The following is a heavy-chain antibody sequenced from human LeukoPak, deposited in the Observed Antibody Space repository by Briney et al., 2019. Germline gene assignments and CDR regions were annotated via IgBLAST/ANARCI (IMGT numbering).Heavy chain of an antibody. J-gene: IGHJ6*03. CDR3: ASWVGGYYYYMDV. V-gene: IGHV1-2*02. CDR1: GYTFTGYH. D-gene: IGHD2-15*01. Sequence: ASVTVSCKASGYTFTGYHMHWVRQAPCQGLEWLGWINPNSGGTNYAQKCQGRVTITADESTSTDYMELSSLRSEDTAVYYCASWVGGYYYYMDVWGKGTTVTVSS. CDR2: INPNSGGT.